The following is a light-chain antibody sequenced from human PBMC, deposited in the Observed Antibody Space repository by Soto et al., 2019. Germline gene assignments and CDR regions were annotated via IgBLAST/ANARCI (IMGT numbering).Light chain of an antibody. J-gene: IGKJ1*01. Sequence: EIVLTQSPATISLSPGERATLSCRASQSVSSYLAWYQQKPGQAPRLLIYDASDRATGIPARFSGSGSGTDFTLTISDVQPEDFAVYYCHQRQSWPRTFGQGTKVDI. V-gene: IGKV3-11*01. CDR1: QSVSSY. CDR2: DAS. CDR3: HQRQSWPRT.